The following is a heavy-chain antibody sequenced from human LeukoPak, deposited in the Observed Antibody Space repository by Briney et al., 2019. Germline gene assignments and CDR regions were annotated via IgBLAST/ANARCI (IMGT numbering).Heavy chain of an antibody. CDR1: GYTFTSYG. Sequence: ASVKVSCKASGYTFTSYGISWVRQAPGQGLEWMGWISTYHGNTNYAQKLQGRVTMTIDTSTSAAYMELRSLRSDDTAVYYCARDPITNPSEDVFDIWGQGTMVTVSS. J-gene: IGHJ3*02. V-gene: IGHV1-18*01. CDR3: ARDPITNPSEDVFDI. CDR2: ISTYHGNT. D-gene: IGHD3-16*01.